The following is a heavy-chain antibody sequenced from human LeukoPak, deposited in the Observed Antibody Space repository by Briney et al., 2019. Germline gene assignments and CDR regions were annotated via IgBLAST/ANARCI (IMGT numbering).Heavy chain of an antibody. CDR1: GYTFTSYD. D-gene: IGHD3-10*01. V-gene: IGHV1-18*01. CDR3: ARDPKSYYGSGSYSTFDY. J-gene: IGHJ4*02. CDR2: ISAYNGNT. Sequence: ASVKVSCKASGYTFTSYDINWVRQAPGQGLEWMGWISAYNGNTNYAQKLQGRVTMTTDTSTSTGYMELRSLRSDDTAVYYCARDPKSYYGSGSYSTFDYWGQGTLVTVSS.